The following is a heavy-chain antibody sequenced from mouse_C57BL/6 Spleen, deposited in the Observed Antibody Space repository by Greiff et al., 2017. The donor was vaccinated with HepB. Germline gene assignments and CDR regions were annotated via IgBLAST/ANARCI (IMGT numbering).Heavy chain of an antibody. D-gene: IGHD1-1*01. CDR3: ARWDYGSSYAWFAY. J-gene: IGHJ3*01. Sequence: QVQLQQSGAELVMPGASVKLSCKASGYTFTSYWMHWVKQRPGQGLEWIGMIHPNSGSTNYNEKFKSKATLTVDKSSSTAYMQLSSLTSEDSAVYYCARWDYGSSYAWFAYWGQGTLVTVSA. CDR2: IHPNSGST. V-gene: IGHV1-64*01. CDR1: GYTFTSYW.